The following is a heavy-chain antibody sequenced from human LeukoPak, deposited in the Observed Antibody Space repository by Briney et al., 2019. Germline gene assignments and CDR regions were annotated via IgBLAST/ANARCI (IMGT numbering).Heavy chain of an antibody. CDR3: ARFCSGYLAPAGEIDY. D-gene: IGHD3-22*01. Sequence: SETLSLTCTVSGGSISSSSYYWGWIRQPPGKGLEWIGSIYYSGSTYYNPSLKSRVTISVDTSKNQFSLKLSSVTAADTAVYYCARFCSGYLAPAGEIDYWGQGTLVSVSS. CDR1: GGSISSSSYY. CDR2: IYYSGST. V-gene: IGHV4-39*07. J-gene: IGHJ4*02.